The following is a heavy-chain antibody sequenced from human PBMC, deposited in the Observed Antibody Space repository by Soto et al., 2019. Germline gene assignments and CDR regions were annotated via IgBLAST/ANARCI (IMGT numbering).Heavy chain of an antibody. Sequence: QVQLVRSGAEVKKPGSSVKVACKASGGTFSSYAISWVRQAPGQGLEWMGGIIPIFGTANYAQKFQGRVTITADESTSTAYMELSSLRSEDTAVYYCARSRYSGSYPFDYWGQGTLVTVSS. CDR2: IIPIFGTA. CDR3: ARSRYSGSYPFDY. J-gene: IGHJ4*02. V-gene: IGHV1-69*01. D-gene: IGHD1-26*01. CDR1: GGTFSSYA.